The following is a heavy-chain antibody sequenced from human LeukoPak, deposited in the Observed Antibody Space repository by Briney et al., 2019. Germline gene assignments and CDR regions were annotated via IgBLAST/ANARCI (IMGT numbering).Heavy chain of an antibody. J-gene: IGHJ4*02. D-gene: IGHD6-19*01. CDR1: GGTFSSYA. Sequence: ASVTVSCKASGGTFSSYAISWVRQAPGQGLEWMGGIIPIFGTANYAQKFQGRVTITADESTSTAYMELSSLRSEDTAVYYCARVSGRTGDFDYWGQGTLVTVSS. CDR2: IIPIFGTA. V-gene: IGHV1-69*13. CDR3: ARVSGRTGDFDY.